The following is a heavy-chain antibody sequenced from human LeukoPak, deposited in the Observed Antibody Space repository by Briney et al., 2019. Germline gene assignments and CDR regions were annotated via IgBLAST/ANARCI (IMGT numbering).Heavy chain of an antibody. CDR1: GYTFTSYA. CDR2: INAGNGNT. V-gene: IGHV1-3*01. CDR3: ARGSTSDWPLDH. J-gene: IGHJ4*02. Sequence: ASVKVSCKASGYTFTSYAMHWVRQAPGQRLEWMGWINAGNGNTKYSQKFQGRVTITRDTSASTAYMELSSLRSEDTAVYYCARGSTSDWPLDHWGQETLVTISS. D-gene: IGHD2-2*01.